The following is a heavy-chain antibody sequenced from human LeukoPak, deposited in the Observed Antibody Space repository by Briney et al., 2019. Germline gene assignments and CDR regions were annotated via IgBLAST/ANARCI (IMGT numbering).Heavy chain of an antibody. CDR3: AKDLRELSLYYYFDY. CDR2: ISGSGGTT. Sequence: GGSLRLSCVASGFTFTSFAMSWVRQPPGKGLEWVSAISGSGGTTYYADSVKGRFTISRDTSKSTLHLQMDSLGAEDTAVYYCAKDLRELSLYYYFDYWGQGTLVTVSS. J-gene: IGHJ4*02. CDR1: GFTFTSFA. D-gene: IGHD3-16*02. V-gene: IGHV3-23*01.